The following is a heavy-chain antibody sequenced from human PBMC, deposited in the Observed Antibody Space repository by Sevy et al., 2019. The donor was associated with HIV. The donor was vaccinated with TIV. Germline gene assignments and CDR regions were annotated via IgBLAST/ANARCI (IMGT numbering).Heavy chain of an antibody. Sequence: SETLSLTCTVSGGSISSYYWSWIRHPPGKGLEWIGYIYYSGSTNYNPSLKSRVTISVDTSKNQFSLKLSSVTAADTAVYYCARLTQYYYDSSGYSYYYYGMDVWGQGTTVTVSS. V-gene: IGHV4-59*01. CDR2: IYYSGST. CDR1: GGSISSYY. J-gene: IGHJ6*02. CDR3: ARLTQYYYDSSGYSYYYYGMDV. D-gene: IGHD3-22*01.